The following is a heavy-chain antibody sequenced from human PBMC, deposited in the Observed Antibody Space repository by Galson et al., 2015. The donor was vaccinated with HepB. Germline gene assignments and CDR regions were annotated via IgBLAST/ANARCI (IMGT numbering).Heavy chain of an antibody. V-gene: IGHV3-7*03. D-gene: IGHD6-19*01. Sequence: SLRLSCAVSGFTFNKYWMSWVRQAPGKGLEWVANIKQDESGKYYVDSVKGRFTISRDNAKNSLYLQMNSLRAEDTAVYYCARWGSGSGWYQDYWGQGTLVTVSS. J-gene: IGHJ4*02. CDR1: GFTFNKYW. CDR3: ARWGSGSGWYQDY. CDR2: IKQDESGK.